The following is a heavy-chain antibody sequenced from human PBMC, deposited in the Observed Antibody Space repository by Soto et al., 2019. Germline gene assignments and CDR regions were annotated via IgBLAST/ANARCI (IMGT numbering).Heavy chain of an antibody. CDR2: ISSSTSHT. CDR3: ARGRGAAADYFDF. D-gene: IGHD6-13*01. Sequence: QVQLVESGGGLVKPGGSLRLSCAVSGFTFSDYYMTWIRQAPGKGLEWVSYISSSTSHTNYADSVKGRFTISRDNAKNSLFLQIKSLIAEDPAVYYCARGRGAAADYFDFWGQGTLVTVSS. CDR1: GFTFSDYY. J-gene: IGHJ4*02. V-gene: IGHV3-11*05.